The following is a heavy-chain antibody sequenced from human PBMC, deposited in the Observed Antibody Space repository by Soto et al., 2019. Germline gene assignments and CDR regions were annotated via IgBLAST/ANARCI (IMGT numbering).Heavy chain of an antibody. J-gene: IGHJ3*02. CDR1: GFTFSSYD. V-gene: IGHV3-23*01. CDR3: AKDHTVVIRDAFDI. CDR2: ISDSGTGT. Sequence: EVQILESGGGLVQPGGSLRLSCAASGFTFSSYDMYWVRQAPGKGLAWVSGISDSGTGTYYADSVKGRFTISRDNSKNTVYLQMKSLRAEDTAVYYCAKDHTVVIRDAFDIWGQGTMVNVSS. D-gene: IGHD3-22*01.